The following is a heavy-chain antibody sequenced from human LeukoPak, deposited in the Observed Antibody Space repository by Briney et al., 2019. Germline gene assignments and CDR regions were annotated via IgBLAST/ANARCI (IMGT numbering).Heavy chain of an antibody. V-gene: IGHV4-39*01. J-gene: IGHJ3*02. CDR1: GGSISSSSYY. CDR2: IYYSGST. Sequence: SETRSLTCTVSGGSISSSSYYWGWIRQPPGKGLEWIGSIYYSGSTYYNPSLKSRVTISVDTSKKQFSLKLSSVTSADTAVYYCARIQLWFNDAFDIWGQGTMVTVSS. CDR3: ARIQLWFNDAFDI. D-gene: IGHD5-18*01.